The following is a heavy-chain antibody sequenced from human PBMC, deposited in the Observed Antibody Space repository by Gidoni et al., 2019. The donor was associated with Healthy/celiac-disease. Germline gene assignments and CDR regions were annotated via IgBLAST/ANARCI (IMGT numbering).Heavy chain of an antibody. CDR3: ARDGMYSGTYGLDGFDI. J-gene: IGHJ3*02. V-gene: IGHV3-33*01. D-gene: IGHD1-26*01. Sequence: QVQLVESGGGVVQPGRSLRLSCTGSGFTFNHYGMHWVRQAPDKGLEWVAVIWYDGNNEFYADSVKGRFTISRDNSKNTLYLQMNRLRAEDTAVYYCARDGMYSGTYGLDGFDIWGQGTMVTVSS. CDR2: IWYDGNNE. CDR1: GFTFNHYG.